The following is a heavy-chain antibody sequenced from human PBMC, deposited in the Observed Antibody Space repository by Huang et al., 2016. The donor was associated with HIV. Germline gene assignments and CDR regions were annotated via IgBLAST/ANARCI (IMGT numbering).Heavy chain of an antibody. J-gene: IGHJ4*02. CDR3: VRSTSGYYYRTDY. CDR2: IYPGDSDT. Sequence: EVQLAQSGPEVKKPGESLKISCKGSGFSFTNYWIGWVRQMPGKGQEWMGIIYPGDSDTKYSPSFQGQVTISADKSISTAYLQWSSLKASDTAMYYCVRSTSGYYYRTDYWGQGTLVTVSS. V-gene: IGHV5-51*01. D-gene: IGHD3-22*01. CDR1: GFSFTNYW.